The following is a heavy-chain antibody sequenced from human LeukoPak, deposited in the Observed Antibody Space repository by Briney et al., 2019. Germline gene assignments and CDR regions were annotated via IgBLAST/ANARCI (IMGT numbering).Heavy chain of an antibody. Sequence: PSETLSLTCTVSGGSISSYYWSWIRLPPGKGLEWIGHTYHGGSTYYNPSLKGRVTISVDRSNNQFSLKLSSVTAADTAVYYCVRAPYYYDSSGYRSGAFDIWGQGTMVTVSS. D-gene: IGHD3-22*01. J-gene: IGHJ3*02. CDR1: GGSISSYY. V-gene: IGHV4-59*12. CDR2: TYHGGST. CDR3: VRAPYYYDSSGYRSGAFDI.